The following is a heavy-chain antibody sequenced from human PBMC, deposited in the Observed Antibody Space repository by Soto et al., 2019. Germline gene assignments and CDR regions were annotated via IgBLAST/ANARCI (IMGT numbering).Heavy chain of an antibody. CDR3: ARHSAYLFDSGSYFRNWFDP. D-gene: IGHD3-10*01. CDR1: GDSISSSSHY. CDR2: IYYTGST. Sequence: PSETLSLTCTVSGDSISSSSHYWGWIRQPPGAGLEWIGTIYYTGSTYYNPSLEGRVSMSIDTSTNQLSLTLSFVTAADTAVYYCARHSAYLFDSGSYFRNWFDPWGQGTQVTVSS. V-gene: IGHV4-39*01. J-gene: IGHJ5*02.